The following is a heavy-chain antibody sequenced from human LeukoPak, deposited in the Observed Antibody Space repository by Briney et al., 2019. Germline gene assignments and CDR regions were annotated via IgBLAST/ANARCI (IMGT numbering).Heavy chain of an antibody. V-gene: IGHV4-59*01. CDR3: ARERNFVVRRHTADWFDP. D-gene: IGHD3-10*01. Sequence: SETLSLTCTVSGGSISSYYWSWIRQPPGKGLEWIGYIYSRGSTNYNPSLKSRVTISVDTSKNQFSLKLTSVTAADTAVYYCARERNFVVRRHTADWFDPWGQGTLVTVSS. CDR1: GGSISSYY. J-gene: IGHJ5*02. CDR2: IYSRGST.